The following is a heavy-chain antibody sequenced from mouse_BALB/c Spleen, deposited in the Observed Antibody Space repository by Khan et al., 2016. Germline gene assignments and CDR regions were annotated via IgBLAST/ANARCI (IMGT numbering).Heavy chain of an antibody. CDR1: GYAFSSYW. CDR3: ARVSSSGYVAWFAY. V-gene: IGHV1-80*01. J-gene: IGHJ3*01. Sequence: QVQLQQPGAELVRPGSSVKISCKASGYAFSSYWMNWVKQRPGQGLEWIGQIYPGDGDTNYNGKFKGKATLTADKSSSTAYMQLSSLTSEDSAVYFGARVSSSGYVAWFAYWGQGTRVTVSA. CDR2: IYPGDGDT. D-gene: IGHD3-1*01.